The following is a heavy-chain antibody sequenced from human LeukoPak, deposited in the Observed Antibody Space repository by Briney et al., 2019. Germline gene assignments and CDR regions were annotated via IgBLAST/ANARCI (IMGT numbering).Heavy chain of an antibody. CDR2: IKQDGSEK. D-gene: IGHD5-24*01. J-gene: IGHJ4*02. Sequence: GGSLRLSCAASGFTFSSYWMSWVRQAPGKGLEWVANIKQDGSEKYYVDSVKGRFTISRDNAKNSLYLQMNSLRAEDTAVYYCARVQEMATIRFDYWGQGTPVTVSS. CDR1: GFTFSSYW. CDR3: ARVQEMATIRFDY. V-gene: IGHV3-7*04.